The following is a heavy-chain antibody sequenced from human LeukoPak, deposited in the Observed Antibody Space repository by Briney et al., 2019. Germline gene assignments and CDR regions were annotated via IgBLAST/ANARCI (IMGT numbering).Heavy chain of an antibody. CDR2: IYPGDSDT. CDR1: GYSFTSYW. D-gene: IGHD6-13*01. V-gene: IGHV5-51*01. J-gene: IGHJ3*02. CDR3: ATPIAAPWAFDI. Sequence: GESLKISCKGSGYSFTSYWIGWMRQMPGKGLEWMGIIYPGDSDTRYSPSFQGQVTISVDNSISTAYLQWSSLKASDTAMYYCATPIAAPWAFDIWGQGTMVTVSS.